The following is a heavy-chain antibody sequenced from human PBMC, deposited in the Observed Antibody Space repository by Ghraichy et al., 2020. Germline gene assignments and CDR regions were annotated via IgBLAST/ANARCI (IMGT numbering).Heavy chain of an antibody. CDR2: SDQGGST. J-gene: IGHJ3*02. Sequence: SPTLSLTCAVYGGSFSGYYWNWIRQPPGKGLEWIGESDQGGSTNYNPSLKTRVTISMDTSESQFSLRLTSVTAADTAVYYCARGRPNYDFLTGYYRGAFDIWGQGTLVTVSS. CDR3: ARGRPNYDFLTGYYRGAFDI. D-gene: IGHD3-9*01. CDR1: GGSFSGYY. V-gene: IGHV4-34*01.